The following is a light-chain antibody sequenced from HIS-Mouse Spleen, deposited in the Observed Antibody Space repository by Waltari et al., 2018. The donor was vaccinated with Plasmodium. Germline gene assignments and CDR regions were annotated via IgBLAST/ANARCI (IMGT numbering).Light chain of an antibody. CDR1: SSDVGSYNL. J-gene: IGLJ2*01. CDR2: EGS. Sequence: QSALTQPASVSGSPGQSITISCTGTSSDVGSYNLVSWYQQHPGKPPKHMFYEGSKRPEVVYNRFAGSKSGNTASLTISGLQGEDEADYYCCSYAGSSTFVVFGGGTKLTVL. CDR3: CSYAGSSTFVV. V-gene: IGLV2-23*03.